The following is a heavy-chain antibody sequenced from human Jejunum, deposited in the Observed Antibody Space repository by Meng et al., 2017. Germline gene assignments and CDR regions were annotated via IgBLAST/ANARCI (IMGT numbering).Heavy chain of an antibody. CDR3: ARDWGDVRGGFDF. Sequence: PVHQSGPGLWRPSQTLSLPCAISGASVSGNSAAWNWIRQSPSRGLEWLGRTYYRSKYYNDYALSVKSRITINPDTSKNQFSLQLNSVTPEDTAIYYCARDWGDVRGGFDFWGQGTLVTVSS. CDR1: GASVSGNSAA. D-gene: IGHD3-10*02. V-gene: IGHV6-1*01. J-gene: IGHJ4*02. CDR2: TYYRSKYYN.